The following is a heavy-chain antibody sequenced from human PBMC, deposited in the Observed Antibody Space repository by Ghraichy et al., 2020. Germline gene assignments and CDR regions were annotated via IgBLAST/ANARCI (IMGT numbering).Heavy chain of an antibody. CDR3: ARDRRRQWLDP. CDR2: VSSSGST. D-gene: IGHD6-19*01. J-gene: IGHJ5*02. CDR1: GGSIISYL. V-gene: IGHV4-59*01. Sequence: SETLPLTCTVSGGSIISYLWSWIRQPPGKGLEWIGYVSSSGSTSYNPSLQSRVTISVDTSKNQISLKLTSATAADTAVYYCARDRRRQWLDPWGQGSLVT.